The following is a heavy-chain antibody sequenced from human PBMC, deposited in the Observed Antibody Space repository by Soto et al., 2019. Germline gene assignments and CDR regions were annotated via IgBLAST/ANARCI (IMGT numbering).Heavy chain of an antibody. V-gene: IGHV3-21*04. Sequence: EVQLVESGGGLVKAGGSLRLSCAASGFTFNRYSMTWVRQAPGKGLEWVSSISSNGDYRYYADSMRGRFTVSRDNAKNSLYLQMNSLRAEDTAVYYCARDLGSETFDPWGHGTLVTVSS. CDR1: GFTFNRYS. D-gene: IGHD3-10*01. CDR3: ARDLGSETFDP. J-gene: IGHJ5*02. CDR2: ISSNGDYR.